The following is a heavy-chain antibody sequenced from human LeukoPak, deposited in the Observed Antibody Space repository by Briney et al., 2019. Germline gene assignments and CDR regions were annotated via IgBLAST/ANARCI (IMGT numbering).Heavy chain of an antibody. CDR3: ARRQYGALDI. CDR1: GVSITSYY. D-gene: IGHD2/OR15-2a*01. CDR2: IYHTGST. J-gene: IGHJ3*02. Sequence: SETLSLTCTVSGVSITSYYWSWVRQPPGRGLEWIGYIYHTGSTSYNPSLKSRVTISVDTSKSQFSLKLSSVTAADTAVYFCARRQYGALDIWGQGTMVTV. V-gene: IGHV4-59*08.